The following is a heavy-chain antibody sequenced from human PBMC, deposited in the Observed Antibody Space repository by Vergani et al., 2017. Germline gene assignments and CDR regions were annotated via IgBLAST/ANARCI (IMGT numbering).Heavy chain of an antibody. CDR1: GGSFSGYY. D-gene: IGHD3-3*01. V-gene: IGHV4-34*01. Sequence: QVQLQQWGAGLLKPSETLSLTCAVYGGSFSGYYWSWIRQPPGKGLEWIGEINHSGSTNYNPSLKSRVTISVDTSKNQFSLKLSSVTAADTAVYYCARGSIRFASKDYWGQGTLVTVSS. CDR3: ARGSIRFASKDY. J-gene: IGHJ4*02. CDR2: INHSGST.